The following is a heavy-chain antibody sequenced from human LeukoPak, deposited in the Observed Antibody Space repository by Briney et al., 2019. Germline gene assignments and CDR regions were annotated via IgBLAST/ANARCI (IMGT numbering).Heavy chain of an antibody. CDR3: ARSFGTSGYYSSSLRPHFDY. CDR2: INHSGST. Sequence: PSETLSLTRAVYGGSFSGYYWSWLRQPPGKGLEWIGEINHSGSTNYNPSLTSRVTISVDTSKNQFSLKLSSVTAADTAVYYCARSFGTSGYYSSSLRPHFDYWGQGTLVTVSS. D-gene: IGHD3-22*01. J-gene: IGHJ4*02. V-gene: IGHV4-34*01. CDR1: GGSFSGYY.